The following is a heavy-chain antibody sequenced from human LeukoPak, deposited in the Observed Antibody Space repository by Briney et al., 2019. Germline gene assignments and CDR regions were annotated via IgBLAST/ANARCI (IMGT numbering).Heavy chain of an antibody. CDR2: IYYSGST. CDR3: ARNKHYYGSSYYFDY. J-gene: IGHJ4*02. V-gene: IGHV4-59*08. Sequence: SQTLSLTCTVSGGSISSYYWSWIRQPPGKGLEWLGYIYYSGSTNYNPSLKSRVTISVDTSKNQFSLKLSSVTAADTAVYYCARNKHYYGSSYYFDYWGQGTLVTVSS. CDR1: GGSISSYY. D-gene: IGHD3-10*01.